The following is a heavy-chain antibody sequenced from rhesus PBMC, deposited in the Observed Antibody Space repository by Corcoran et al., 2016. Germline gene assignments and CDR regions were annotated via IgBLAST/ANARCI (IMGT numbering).Heavy chain of an antibody. D-gene: IGHD3-9*01. J-gene: IGHJ5-1*01. Sequence: QVQLQESGPGLVKPSETLSLTCAVSGGSFSSYWWNWIRQPPGKGLEWLGEINGYGGSTNDNPSLRRRFTISMDVAKNQFSLRLTAVTAADTAGYYGTSPVRYRFDVWGPGVLVSVSS. CDR2: INGYGGST. CDR1: GGSFSSYW. V-gene: IGHV4-80*01. CDR3: TSPVRYRFDV.